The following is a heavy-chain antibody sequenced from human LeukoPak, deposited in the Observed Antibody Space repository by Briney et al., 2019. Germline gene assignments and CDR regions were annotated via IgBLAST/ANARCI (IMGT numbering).Heavy chain of an antibody. J-gene: IGHJ6*03. Sequence: GGSLRLSCAASGFTFSSYGMSWVRQAPGKGLEGVSAISGSGGSTYYADSVKGRFTISRDNSKNTLYLQMNSLRAEDTAVYYCAKEGRGYSYGYYYYYMDVWGKGTTVTISS. V-gene: IGHV3-23*01. CDR3: AKEGRGYSYGYYYYYMDV. D-gene: IGHD5-18*01. CDR1: GFTFSSYG. CDR2: ISGSGGST.